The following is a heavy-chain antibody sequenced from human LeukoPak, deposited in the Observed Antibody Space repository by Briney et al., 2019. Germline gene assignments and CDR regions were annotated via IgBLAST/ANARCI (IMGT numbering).Heavy chain of an antibody. D-gene: IGHD6-19*01. CDR2: TYYRSKWYN. CDR3: ARVHPLTEQWLVRGWFDP. CDR1: GDSVSSNSAA. Sequence: SQTLSLTCAISGDSVSSNSAAWNWIRQSPSRGLEWLGRTYYRSKWYNDYAVSVKSRITINPDTSKNQFSLQLNSVTPEDTAVYYCARVHPLTEQWLVRGWFDPWGQGTLVTVSS. J-gene: IGHJ5*02. V-gene: IGHV6-1*01.